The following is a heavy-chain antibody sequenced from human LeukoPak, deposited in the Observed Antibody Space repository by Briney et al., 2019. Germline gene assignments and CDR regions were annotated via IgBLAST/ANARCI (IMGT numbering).Heavy chain of an antibody. CDR2: INPNSGGT. J-gene: IGHJ3*02. D-gene: IGHD4-11*01. CDR1: GYTFTGYY. CDR3: ARVVTVGDAFDI. V-gene: IGHV1-2*06. Sequence: GASVKVSCKASGYTFTGYYMHWVRQAPGQGLEWMGRINPNSGGTNYAQKFQGRVTMTRDTSISTAYMELSRLRSDDTAVYYCARVVTVGDAFDIWGQGTMVTVSS.